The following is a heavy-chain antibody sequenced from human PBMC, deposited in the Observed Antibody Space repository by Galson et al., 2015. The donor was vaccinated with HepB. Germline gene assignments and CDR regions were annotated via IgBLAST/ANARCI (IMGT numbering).Heavy chain of an antibody. D-gene: IGHD4-17*01. CDR2: IIGSGGST. CDR1: GFTFSNYA. V-gene: IGHV3-23*01. Sequence: SLRLSCAASGFTFSNYAMSWVRQAPGKGLEWVSSIIGSGGSTFYADSVKGRFTISRDNSKNTLFLQMNGLRVEDTAVYYCAKMGSYGDYDFDPWGQGTLVTVSS. CDR3: AKMGSYGDYDFDP. J-gene: IGHJ5*02.